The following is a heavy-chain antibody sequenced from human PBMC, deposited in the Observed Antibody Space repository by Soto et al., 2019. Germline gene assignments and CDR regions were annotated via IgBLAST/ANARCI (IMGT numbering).Heavy chain of an antibody. CDR3: ARESGFHY. V-gene: IGHV3-9*01. Sequence: GXSLRLSCAASRFAFDDYAMLWVRQAPVKGLEWVSSISWNSGAIGYADSVKGRFTISRDNAKNSLYLQMNSLRAEDTALYYCARESGFHYWGQGTLVTVSS. D-gene: IGHD1-26*01. J-gene: IGHJ4*02. CDR1: RFAFDDYA. CDR2: ISWNSGAI.